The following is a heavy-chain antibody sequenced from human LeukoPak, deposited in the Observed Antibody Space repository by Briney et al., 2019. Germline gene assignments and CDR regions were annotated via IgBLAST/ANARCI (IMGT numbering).Heavy chain of an antibody. CDR2: INPSGGST. CDR3: ARDRGYCGGDCYSEGNDAFDI. D-gene: IGHD2-21*02. CDR1: GYTFTSYY. Sequence: ASVKVSCKASGYTFTSYYMHWVRQAPGQGLEWMGIINPSGGSTSYAQKFQGRVIMTRDMSTSTVYMELSSLRSEDTAVYYCARDRGYCGGDCYSEGNDAFDIWGQGTMVTVSS. J-gene: IGHJ3*02. V-gene: IGHV1-46*01.